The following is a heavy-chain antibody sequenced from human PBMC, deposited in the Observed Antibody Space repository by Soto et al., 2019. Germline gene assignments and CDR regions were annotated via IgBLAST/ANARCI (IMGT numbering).Heavy chain of an antibody. V-gene: IGHV5-51*01. D-gene: IGHD3-3*01. J-gene: IGHJ4*02. CDR3: ARTITYYDFWSGYPDY. Sequence: PGESLNISCKGSGYSFTSYWIGLVRQMPGKGLEWMGIIYPGDSDTRYSPSFQGQVTISADKSISTAYLQWSSLKASDTAMYYCARTITYYDFWSGYPDYWGQGTLVTVSS. CDR1: GYSFTSYW. CDR2: IYPGDSDT.